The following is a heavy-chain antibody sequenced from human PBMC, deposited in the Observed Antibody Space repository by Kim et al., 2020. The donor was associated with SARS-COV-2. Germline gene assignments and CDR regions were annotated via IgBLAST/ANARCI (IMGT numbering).Heavy chain of an antibody. CDR1: GFTFGDYA. D-gene: IGHD2-15*01. J-gene: IGHJ6*02. CDR3: TRMEMAEDINGMDV. V-gene: IGHV3-49*03. Sequence: GGSLRLSCTASGFTFGDYAMSWFRQAPGKGLEWVGFIRSKAYGGTTEYAASVKGRFTISRDDSKSIAYLQMNSLKTEDTAVYYCTRMEMAEDINGMDVWGQGTTVTVSS. CDR2: IRSKAYGGTT.